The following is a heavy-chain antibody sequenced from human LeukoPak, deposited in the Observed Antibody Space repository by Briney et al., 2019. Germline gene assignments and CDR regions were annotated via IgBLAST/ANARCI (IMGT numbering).Heavy chain of an antibody. CDR1: GFTFSSYS. J-gene: IGHJ4*02. CDR3: AREPVTGSVY. V-gene: IGHV3-21*01. Sequence: GGSLRLSCAASGFTFSSYSMNWVRQAPGKGLEWVSSISSTGSYIYYADSVKGRFVVSRDNAKNSLYLQMNSLRGEDTAVYYCAREPVTGSVYWGQGTLVTVSS. CDR2: ISSTGSYI. D-gene: IGHD4-17*01.